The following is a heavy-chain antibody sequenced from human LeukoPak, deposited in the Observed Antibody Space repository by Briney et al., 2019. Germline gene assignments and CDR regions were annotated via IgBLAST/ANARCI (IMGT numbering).Heavy chain of an antibody. D-gene: IGHD6-13*01. J-gene: IGHJ1*01. CDR3: ARGPSGSSWYRYFQH. CDR1: GGSISSSSYY. V-gene: IGHV4-39*01. Sequence: PSETLSLTCTVSGGSISSSSYYWGWIRQPPGKGLEWIGSIYFSGSTYYNPSLKSRVTISVDTSKNQFSLKLSSVTAADTAVYYCARGPSGSSWYRYFQHWGQGTLVTVSS. CDR2: IYFSGST.